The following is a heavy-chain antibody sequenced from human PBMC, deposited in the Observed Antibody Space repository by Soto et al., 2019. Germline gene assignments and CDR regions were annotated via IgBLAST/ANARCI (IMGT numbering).Heavy chain of an antibody. CDR1: GYTFSSYA. CDR3: ARPRGLGATPRDY. CDR2: INAGNGDT. Sequence: ASVKVSCKASGYTFSSYAMYWVRQAPGQRLEWVGWINAGNGDTKYSQKFQGRVTITRDTSASTAYMELSSLSSEDTSVYYCARPRGLGATPRDYWGQGTLVTVSS. D-gene: IGHD1-26*01. V-gene: IGHV1-3*01. J-gene: IGHJ4*02.